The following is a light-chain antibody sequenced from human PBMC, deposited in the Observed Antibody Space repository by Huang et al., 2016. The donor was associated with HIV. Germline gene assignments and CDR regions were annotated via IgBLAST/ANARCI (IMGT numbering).Light chain of an antibody. J-gene: IGKJ4*01. CDR1: QNINTH. CDR2: DAS. CDR3: QQRVNGLT. V-gene: IGKV3-11*01. Sequence: EIVLTQSPATLSFFPGQRVSLSCKASQNINTHLAWYQQRTGQTPRLLIYDASRRVPGVSARFSGSGSGTDFTLTISSLESEDFATYYCQQRVNGLTFGGGTKV.